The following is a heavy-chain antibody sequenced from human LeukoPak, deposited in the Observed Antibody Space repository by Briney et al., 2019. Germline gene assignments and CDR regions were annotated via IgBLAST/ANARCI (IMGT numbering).Heavy chain of an antibody. Sequence: GGSLRVSCTACRFTFSNYWMTWVRQAPGKGLEWVGNINQDASEINYVDSVKGRFTTSRVNAENSLYLQMNSLRAEDTAIYYCARDRHINSWSNDRFDYWGQGALVTVSS. D-gene: IGHD6-13*01. V-gene: IGHV3-7*01. CDR3: ARDRHINSWSNDRFDY. CDR2: INQDASEI. J-gene: IGHJ4*02. CDR1: RFTFSNYW.